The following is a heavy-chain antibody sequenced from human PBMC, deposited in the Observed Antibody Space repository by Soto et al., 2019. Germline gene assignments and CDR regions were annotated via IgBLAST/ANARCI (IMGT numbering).Heavy chain of an antibody. V-gene: IGHV3-30*04. CDR2: ISFNGLSQ. Sequence: QEILVESGGGVVQSGTSLRLSCAASGFTFSSFAVHWVRQAPGKGLEWVSVISFNGLSQFYADSVRGRVTVSRDNSKNTLYLQLDSLRPDDTAVYSCARGGRGLRGAFDVWGQGTEVSVS. J-gene: IGHJ3*01. CDR1: GFTFSSFA. D-gene: IGHD3-16*01. CDR3: ARGGRGLRGAFDV.